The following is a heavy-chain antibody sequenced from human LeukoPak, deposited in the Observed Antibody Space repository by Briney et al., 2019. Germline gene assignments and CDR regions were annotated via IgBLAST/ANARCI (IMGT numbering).Heavy chain of an antibody. J-gene: IGHJ3*02. CDR1: GASISSSNYY. CDR2: IYSSGNT. Sequence: KTSETLSLTCAVSGASISSSNYYWGWVRQSPGKGLEWIGNIYSSGNTYYNASLKSRVTMYIDTSKNQFSLKLSSVTAADTAVYYCAREEDSVAAGTTDSFDIWAKGQWSPSLQ. V-gene: IGHV4-39*07. CDR3: AREEDSVAAGTTDSFDI. D-gene: IGHD6-13*01.